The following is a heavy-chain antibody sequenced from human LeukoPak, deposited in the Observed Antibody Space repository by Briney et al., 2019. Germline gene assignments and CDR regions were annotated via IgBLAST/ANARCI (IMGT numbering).Heavy chain of an antibody. D-gene: IGHD5/OR15-5a*01. Sequence: GASVKVSCKASGYTFTSYGINWVRQATGQRLEWMGWMNPNSGNTGYAQKFQGRVTMTRNTSISTAYMELSSLRSEDTAVYYCARRLGSSRLRYFDYWGQGTLVTVSS. J-gene: IGHJ4*02. CDR2: MNPNSGNT. CDR1: GYTFTSYG. CDR3: ARRLGSSRLRYFDY. V-gene: IGHV1-8*01.